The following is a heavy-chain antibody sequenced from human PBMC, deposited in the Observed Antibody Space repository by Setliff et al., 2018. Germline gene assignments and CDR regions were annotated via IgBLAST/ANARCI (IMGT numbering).Heavy chain of an antibody. Sequence: SETLSLTCTVSGDSISSTSYQWGWVRQPPGRGLEWIAYISYTGSTNYNPSLKSRVTISLDTSKNHFSLNLRSVTAADTAVYYCARLSPYNTGPPFDYWGQGTLVTVSS. J-gene: IGHJ4*02. CDR2: ISYTGST. CDR3: ARLSPYNTGPPFDY. D-gene: IGHD2-8*02. V-gene: IGHV4-61*05. CDR1: GDSISSTSYQ.